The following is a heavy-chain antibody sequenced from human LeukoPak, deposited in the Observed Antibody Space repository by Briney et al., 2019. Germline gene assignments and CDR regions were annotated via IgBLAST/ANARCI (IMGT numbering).Heavy chain of an antibody. CDR1: GFTFSNAW. J-gene: IGHJ4*02. CDR2: IKSKTDGGTT. D-gene: IGHD2-2*01. V-gene: IGHV3-15*01. Sequence: PGGSLRLSCAASGFTFSNAWMSWVRQAPGKGLEWVGRIKSKTDGGTTDYVAPVKGRFTISRDDSKNTLYLQMNSLKTEDTAVYYCTARVVVPAVNDYWGQGTLVTVSS. CDR3: TARVVVPAVNDY.